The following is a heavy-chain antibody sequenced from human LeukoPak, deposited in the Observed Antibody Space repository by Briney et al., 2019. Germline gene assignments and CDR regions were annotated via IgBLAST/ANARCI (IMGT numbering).Heavy chain of an antibody. CDR1: GFTFSIYG. V-gene: IGHV3-33*06. CDR3: AKGRSGHYSSLDY. J-gene: IGHJ4*02. Sequence: PGGSLRHSYGASGFTFSIYGMLGVRQAPGKGLEGLAVIWYDGSNKYYADSVKGRFHIYRNNSKETLYLQMNSLRGEDTAVYYCAKGRSGHYSSLDYWGQGTLVTVS. D-gene: IGHD4-17*01. CDR2: IWYDGSNK.